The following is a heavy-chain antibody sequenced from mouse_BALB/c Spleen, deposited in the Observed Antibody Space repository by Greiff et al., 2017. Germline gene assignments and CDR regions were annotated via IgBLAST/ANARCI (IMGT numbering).Heavy chain of an antibody. D-gene: IGHD1-3*01. Sequence: VKVVESGPGLVAPSQSLSITCTVSGFSLTSYGVHWVRQPPGKGLEWLGVIWAGGSTNYNSALMSRLSISKDNSKSQVFLKMNSLQTDDTAMYYCARGDEVGFAYWGQGTLVTVSA. CDR2: IWAGGST. CDR3: ARGDEVGFAY. CDR1: GFSLTSYG. V-gene: IGHV2-9*02. J-gene: IGHJ3*01.